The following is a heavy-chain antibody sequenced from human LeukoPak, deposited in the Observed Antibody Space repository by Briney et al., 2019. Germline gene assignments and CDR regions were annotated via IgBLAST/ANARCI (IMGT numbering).Heavy chain of an antibody. V-gene: IGHV1-69*01. D-gene: IGHD6-6*01. J-gene: IGHJ2*01. Sequence: ANYAQKFQGRVTITADEPTSTAYMELSSLRSEDTAMYYCARDPVGSSATLGYFDLWGRGTLVTVSS. CDR2: A. CDR3: ARDPVGSSATLGYFDL.